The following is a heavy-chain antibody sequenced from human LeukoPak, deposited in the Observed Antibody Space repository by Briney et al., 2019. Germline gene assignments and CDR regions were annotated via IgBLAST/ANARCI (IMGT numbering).Heavy chain of an antibody. CDR3: ARGSSGWYLAPPDY. CDR2: IYSGGST. V-gene: IGHV3-53*01. CDR1: GFTVSSNY. D-gene: IGHD6-19*01. J-gene: IGHJ4*02. Sequence: GGSLRLSCAASGFTVSSNYMSWIRQAPGKGLEWVSVIYSGGSTYYADSVKGRFTISRDNSKNTLYLQMNSLRAEDTAVYYCARGSSGWYLAPPDYWGQGTLVTVSS.